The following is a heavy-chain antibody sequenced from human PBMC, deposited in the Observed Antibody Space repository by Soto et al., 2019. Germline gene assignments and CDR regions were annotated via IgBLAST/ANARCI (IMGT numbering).Heavy chain of an antibody. CDR2: TSGSSQTI. D-gene: IGHD2-15*01. V-gene: IGHV3-48*02. CDR3: ARTLSWRRGPFDA. CDR1: GIIFNTYS. J-gene: IGHJ4*02. Sequence: WRTMRLSCAASGIIFNTYSMNWVRQAPGKGLEWVSYTSGSSQTIFYADYVRGRFTIYRDNANNSTYLQMVSLRDEDTAVYYCARTLSWRRGPFDAWGQGTLVTV.